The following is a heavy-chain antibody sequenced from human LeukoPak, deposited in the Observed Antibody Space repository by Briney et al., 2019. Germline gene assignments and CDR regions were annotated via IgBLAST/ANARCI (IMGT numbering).Heavy chain of an antibody. J-gene: IGHJ4*02. V-gene: IGHV4-39*07. D-gene: IGHD6-13*01. CDR2: INYSGNT. CDR3: ARDGGTAAAGELDY. CDR1: GGSIGSYY. Sequence: SETLSLTCTVSGGSIGSYYWGWIRQPPGRGPEWIGIINYSGNTYYNPSLKSRVTISVDTPKNQFSLKVSSVTAADTAVYYCARDGGTAAAGELDYWGQGTLVTVSS.